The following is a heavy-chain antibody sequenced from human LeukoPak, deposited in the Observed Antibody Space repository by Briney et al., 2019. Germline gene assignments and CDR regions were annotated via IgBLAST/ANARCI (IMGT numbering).Heavy chain of an antibody. Sequence: SETLSLTCTVSDGPMISYYWSWIRQPPGKGLEWIGYRYTGSANYNSSLKGRVSISIDKYKNQFSLRLMSETAAETAVYYCARAGAYDFAFDSWGQGSLVTVSS. V-gene: IGHV4-4*08. CDR1: DGPMISYY. CDR3: ARAGAYDFAFDS. D-gene: IGHD3-3*01. J-gene: IGHJ4*02. CDR2: RYTGSA.